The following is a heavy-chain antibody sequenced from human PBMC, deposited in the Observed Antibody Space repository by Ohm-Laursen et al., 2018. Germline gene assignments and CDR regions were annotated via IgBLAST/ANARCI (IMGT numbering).Heavy chain of an antibody. CDR2: INPSGGST. D-gene: IGHD5-12*01. CDR1: GYTFTSYY. J-gene: IGHJ4*02. V-gene: IGHV1-46*01. CDR3: ARNVASGFDY. Sequence: ASVKVSCKASGYTFTSYYMHWVRQAPGQGLEWMGMINPSGGSTSYAQKFQGRFTMTSDTSTSTVYMELSSLRSEDTAVYYCARNVASGFDYWGQGTLVTVSS.